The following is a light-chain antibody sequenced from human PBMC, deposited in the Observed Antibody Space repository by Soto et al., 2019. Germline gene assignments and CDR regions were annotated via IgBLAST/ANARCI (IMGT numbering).Light chain of an antibody. Sequence: DIVMTQSPDSLAVSLGERATINCKSSQSVLYSSINKNYLAWYQQKPGKAPKLLIYGASSLQSGVPSRFSGSASGTDFTLTISSLQPEDFATYYCQQSYTSTFGQGTKVDNK. V-gene: IGKV4-1*01. J-gene: IGKJ1*01. CDR2: GAS. CDR1: QSVLYSSINKNY. CDR3: QQSYTST.